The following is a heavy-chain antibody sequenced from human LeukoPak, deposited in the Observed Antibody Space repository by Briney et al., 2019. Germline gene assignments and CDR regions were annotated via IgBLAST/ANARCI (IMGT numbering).Heavy chain of an antibody. CDR1: GFTFSSYS. CDR3: ARDLIRGPAWSDY. J-gene: IGHJ4*02. Sequence: GGSLRLSCAASGFTFSSYSMNWVRQAPGKGLEWVANIKQDGSEKCYVDSVKGRFTISRDNAKNSLYLQMNSLRAEDTAVYYCARDLIRGPAWSDYWGQGTLVTVSS. D-gene: IGHD3-10*01. CDR2: IKQDGSEK. V-gene: IGHV3-7*01.